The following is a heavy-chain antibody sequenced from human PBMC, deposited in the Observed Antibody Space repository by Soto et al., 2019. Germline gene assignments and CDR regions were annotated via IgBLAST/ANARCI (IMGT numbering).Heavy chain of an antibody. V-gene: IGHV3-23*01. J-gene: IGHJ6*02. D-gene: IGHD2-2*02. Sequence: GGSLRLSCAASGFTFSSYAMTWVRQAPGKGPEWVSGISSGGSATYHADSVRGRFTISRDNSKNTLYLQMNSLRAEDTAVYYCAKGAMRSFYTLDVWGQGTTVTVSS. CDR3: AKGAMRSFYTLDV. CDR1: GFTFSSYA. CDR2: ISSGGSAT.